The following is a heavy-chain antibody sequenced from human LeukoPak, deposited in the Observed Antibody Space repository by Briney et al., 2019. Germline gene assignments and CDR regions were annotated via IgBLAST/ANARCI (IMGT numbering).Heavy chain of an antibody. Sequence: GGSLRLSCAASGFTVSSNYMSWARQAPGKGLEWVSVIYSGGSTYYADSVKGRFTISRDNSKNTLYLQMNSLRAEDTAAYYCARLYCSGGSCYLDYWGQGTLVTVSS. D-gene: IGHD2-15*01. CDR1: GFTVSSNY. V-gene: IGHV3-53*01. CDR2: IYSGGST. J-gene: IGHJ4*02. CDR3: ARLYCSGGSCYLDY.